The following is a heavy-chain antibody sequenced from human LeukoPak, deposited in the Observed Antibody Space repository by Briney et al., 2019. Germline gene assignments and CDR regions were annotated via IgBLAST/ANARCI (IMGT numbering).Heavy chain of an antibody. D-gene: IGHD2-15*01. Sequence: GGSLRLSCAVSGLPFSNSNMHWVRQAPGKGLEWVSSISKNDRDIYYADSVKGRFTIFRDNAKHSLYLRMNSLRVEDTAVYYCARVATPLLFDYWGQGILVTVSS. CDR2: ISKNDRDI. J-gene: IGHJ4*02. CDR1: GLPFSNSN. CDR3: ARVATPLLFDY. V-gene: IGHV3-21*01.